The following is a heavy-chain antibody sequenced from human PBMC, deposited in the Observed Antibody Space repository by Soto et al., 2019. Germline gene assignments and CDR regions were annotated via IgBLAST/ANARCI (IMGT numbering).Heavy chain of an antibody. CDR3: TTAYYDYVWGSYYFDY. J-gene: IGHJ4*02. V-gene: IGHV3-30*03. CDR1: GFTFSNYG. D-gene: IGHD3-16*01. Sequence: GGSLRLSCAASGFTFSNYGMHWFRQAPGKGLEWVTVISYDGSEKYYADSVKGRFTISRDDSKNTAYLQMNSLKTEDTAVYYCTTAYYDYVWGSYYFDYWGQGTLVTVSS. CDR2: ISYDGSEK.